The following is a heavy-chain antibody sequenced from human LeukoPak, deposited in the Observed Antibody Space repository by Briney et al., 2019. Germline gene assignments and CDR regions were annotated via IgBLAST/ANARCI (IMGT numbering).Heavy chain of an antibody. Sequence: GGSLRLSCAASGFIVSSNYMSWVRQAPGKGLQWVSIIYSGGTTYHADSVKGRFTISRDNSKNTLYLEMNSLRVEDTAVYYCARGLLGYYYYMDVWGKGTTVTVSS. J-gene: IGHJ6*03. V-gene: IGHV3-53*01. CDR2: IYSGGTT. CDR1: GFIVSSNY. CDR3: ARGLLGYYYYMDV.